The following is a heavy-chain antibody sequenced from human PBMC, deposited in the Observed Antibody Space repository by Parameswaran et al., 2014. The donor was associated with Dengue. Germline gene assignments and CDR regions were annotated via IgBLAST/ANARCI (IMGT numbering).Heavy chain of an antibody. J-gene: IGHJ4*02. V-gene: IGHV7-4-1*02. D-gene: IGHD3-10*01. Sequence: WVRQAPGQGLEWMGWINTNTGNPTYAQGFTGRFVFSLDTSVSTAYLQISSLKAEDTAVYYCARDRSGSYSALSLYWGQGTLVTVSS. CDR2: INTNTGNP. CDR3: ARDRSGSYSALSLY.